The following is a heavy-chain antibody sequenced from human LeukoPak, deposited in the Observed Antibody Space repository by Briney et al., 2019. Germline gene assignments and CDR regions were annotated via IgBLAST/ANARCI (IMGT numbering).Heavy chain of an antibody. CDR2: IFYTGST. CDR3: ARRVDMVATIDY. CDR1: GGSVSSSIFF. J-gene: IGHJ4*02. D-gene: IGHD5-12*01. Sequence: SETLSLTCTVSGGSVSSSIFFWGWIRQPPRKGLEWIGSIFYTGSTYYNPSLKSRVTISVDTSKNQFSLRLSSVTAADTAVYYCARRVDMVATIDYWGQGTLVTVSS. V-gene: IGHV4-39*01.